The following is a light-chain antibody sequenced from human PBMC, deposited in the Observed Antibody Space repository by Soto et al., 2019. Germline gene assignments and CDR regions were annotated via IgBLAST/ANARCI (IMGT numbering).Light chain of an antibody. CDR2: GAS. V-gene: IGKV3D-15*01. CDR3: QQYSNWPPVT. CDR1: QSVSSSY. Sequence: EIVMTQSPATLSLSPGERATLSCRASQSVSSSYLAWYQQKPGQAPRLLIYGASSRATGIPDRFSGSGSGTEFTLTISSLQSEDFAVYYCQQYSNWPPVTFGGGTKV. J-gene: IGKJ4*01.